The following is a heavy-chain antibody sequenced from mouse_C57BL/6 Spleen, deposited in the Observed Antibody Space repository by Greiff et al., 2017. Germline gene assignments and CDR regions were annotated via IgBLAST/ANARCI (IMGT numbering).Heavy chain of an antibody. CDR2: ISYDGSN. CDR3: ARDGYRSGYDY. D-gene: IGHD3-2*02. Sequence: EVQLVESGPGLVKPSPSLSLTCSVTGYSITSGYYWNWIRQFPGNKLEWMGYISYDGSNNYNPSLKNRISITRDTSKNQFFLKLNSVTTEDTATYYCARDGYRSGYDYWGQGTTLTVSS. V-gene: IGHV3-6*01. CDR1: GYSITSGYY. J-gene: IGHJ2*01.